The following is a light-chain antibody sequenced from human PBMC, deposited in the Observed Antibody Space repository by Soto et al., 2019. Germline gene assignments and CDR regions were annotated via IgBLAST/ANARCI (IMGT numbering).Light chain of an antibody. CDR1: GTDVGGYNY. J-gene: IGLJ3*02. CDR3: CSFTSRSTWL. CDR2: EVS. Sequence: QSALTQPASVSGSPGQSVTISCTGTGTDVGGYNYVSWYQHHPGKAPKLMIYEVSNRPPGVSNRFSGSKSGNTASLSISELQTEDEADYYCCSFTSRSTWLFGGGTQLTVL. V-gene: IGLV2-14*01.